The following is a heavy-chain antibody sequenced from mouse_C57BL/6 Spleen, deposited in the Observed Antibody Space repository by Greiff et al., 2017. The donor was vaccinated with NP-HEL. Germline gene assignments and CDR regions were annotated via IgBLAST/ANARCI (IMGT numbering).Heavy chain of an antibody. D-gene: IGHD2-2*01. J-gene: IGHJ2*01. CDR3: ARSYGYDEYYLDY. V-gene: IGHV1-52*01. Sequence: VQLQQPGAELVRPGSSVKLSCKASGYTFTSYWMHWVKQRPIQGLEWIGNIDPSDSETHYNQKFKDKATLTVDKSSSTAYMQLSSLTSEDSAVYYCARSYGYDEYYLDYWGQGTTLTVSS. CDR1: GYTFTSYW. CDR2: IDPSDSET.